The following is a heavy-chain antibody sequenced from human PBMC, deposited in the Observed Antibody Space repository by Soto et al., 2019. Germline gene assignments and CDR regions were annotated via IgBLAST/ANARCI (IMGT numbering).Heavy chain of an antibody. J-gene: IGHJ3*02. CDR1: GFTFSCSA. CDR3: TRPGRLEXYYYDSSGTYAHDAFDI. CDR2: IRSKGNNYAT. D-gene: IGHD3-22*01. V-gene: IGHV3-73*01. Sequence: GGSLRLFCAASGFTFSCSAMHWVRQASGKGLEWVGRIRSKGNNYATAYAASVKGRFTISRDDSKNTAYLQMNSLKTEDTAVYYCTRPGRLEXYYYDSSGTYAHDAFDIWGQGTMVTVSS.